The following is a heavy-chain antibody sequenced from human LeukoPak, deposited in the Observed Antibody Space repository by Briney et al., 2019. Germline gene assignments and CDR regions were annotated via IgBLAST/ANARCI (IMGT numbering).Heavy chain of an antibody. CDR3: ARGELYYLDY. V-gene: IGHV4-30-4*01. CDR2: IYYSGST. CDR1: GGSISSGDYS. D-gene: IGHD1-7*01. J-gene: IGHJ4*02. Sequence: SETLSLTCTVSGGSISSGDYSWSWIRQPPGKGLEWIGYIYYSGSTYYNPSLKSRVTISVDTSKNQFSLKLSSVTAADTAVYYCARGELYYLDYWGQGTLATVSS.